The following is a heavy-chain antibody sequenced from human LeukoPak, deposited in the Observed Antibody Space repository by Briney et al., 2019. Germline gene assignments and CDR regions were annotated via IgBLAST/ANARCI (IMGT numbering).Heavy chain of an antibody. CDR1: GYTLNELS. D-gene: IGHD3-3*01. Sequence: ASVKVSCKVSGYTLNELSMHWVRQAPGKGLEWMGGFDPEDGETIYAQKFQGRVTMTEDTSTDTAYMELSSLRSEDTAVYYCATEGLRFLEWPPRYWGQGTLVSVSS. CDR2: FDPEDGET. V-gene: IGHV1-24*01. J-gene: IGHJ4*02. CDR3: ATEGLRFLEWPPRY.